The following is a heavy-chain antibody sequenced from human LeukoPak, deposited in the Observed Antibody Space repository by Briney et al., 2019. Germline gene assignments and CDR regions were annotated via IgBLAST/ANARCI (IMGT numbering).Heavy chain of an antibody. D-gene: IGHD4-17*01. CDR3: ARSSYGDYVGWFDP. CDR2: ISSSSSYI. V-gene: IGHV3-21*04. CDR1: GFTFSSYR. J-gene: IGHJ5*02. Sequence: GGSLRLSCAASGFTFSSYRMNWVRQAPGKGLEWVSSISSSSSYIYYADSVKGRFTISRDNAKNSLYLQMSSLRADDTALYYCARSSYGDYVGWFDPWGQGTLVTVSS.